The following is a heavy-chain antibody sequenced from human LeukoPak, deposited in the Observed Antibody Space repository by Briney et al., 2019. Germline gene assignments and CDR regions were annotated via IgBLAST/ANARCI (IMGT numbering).Heavy chain of an antibody. Sequence: GASVKVSCKVSGYTLTELFMHWVRQAPGKGLEWMGGFDPEDGETIYAQKFQGRVTMTEDTSTDTAYMELSSLRSEDTAVYYCATLKGGGYCSSTSCYGWFDPWGQGTLVTVSS. J-gene: IGHJ5*02. CDR3: ATLKGGGYCSSTSCYGWFDP. V-gene: IGHV1-24*01. CDR1: GYTLTELF. CDR2: FDPEDGET. D-gene: IGHD2-2*01.